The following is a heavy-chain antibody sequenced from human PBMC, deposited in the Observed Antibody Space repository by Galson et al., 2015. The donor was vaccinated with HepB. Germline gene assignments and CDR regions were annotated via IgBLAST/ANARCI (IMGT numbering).Heavy chain of an antibody. CDR3: AKDLEKPYDFWTYYPLDY. J-gene: IGHJ4*02. Sequence: LRLSCAVSGFTFSNYGIHWVRQPPGKGLEWVAVVSYDGSNKYYADSVRGRFTISRVNSKNTLYLQMNSLRAEDTAVYYCAKDLEKPYDFWTYYPLDYWGQGTLVTVSS. CDR2: VSYDGSNK. D-gene: IGHD3-3*01. CDR1: GFTFSNYG. V-gene: IGHV3-30*18.